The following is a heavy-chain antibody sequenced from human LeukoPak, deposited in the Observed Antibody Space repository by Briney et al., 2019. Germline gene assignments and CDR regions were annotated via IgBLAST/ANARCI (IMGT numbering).Heavy chain of an antibody. CDR3: ATLSDDY. J-gene: IGHJ4*02. Sequence: QSGGSLRLSCAASGFTVSSNYMSWVRQAPGKGLEWVSVIYSGGSTYYADSVKGRFTISRDNAKKSVYLQMSSLRAEDTAVYYCATLSDDYWGQGTLVTVS. CDR1: GFTVSSNY. V-gene: IGHV3-66*01. CDR2: IYSGGST.